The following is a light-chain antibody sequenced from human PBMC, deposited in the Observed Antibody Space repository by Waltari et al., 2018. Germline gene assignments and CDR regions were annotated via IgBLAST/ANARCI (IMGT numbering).Light chain of an antibody. Sequence: EIVMTQSPATLSVSPGERATLSCRASQSVSSNLAWYQQKPGQAPRLLIYGASTRATGIPARFSGSGSGTEFTLTISSLQSEDFAVYYCLQYNDWPPLSFGQGTKLE. V-gene: IGKV3-15*01. CDR1: QSVSSN. CDR2: GAS. J-gene: IGKJ2*01. CDR3: LQYNDWPPLS.